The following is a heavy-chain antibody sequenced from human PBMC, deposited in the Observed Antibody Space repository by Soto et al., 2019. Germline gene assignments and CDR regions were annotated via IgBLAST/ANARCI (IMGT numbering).Heavy chain of an antibody. V-gene: IGHV3-23*01. J-gene: IGHJ4*02. CDR3: AKDQSGEYSSSTLDY. CDR1: GFTFSSYA. CDR2: ISGSGGST. Sequence: GGSLRLSCAVSGFTFSSYAMSWVRQAPGKGLEWVSAISGSGGSTYYADSVKGRFTISRDNSKNTLYLQMNSLRAEDTAVYYCAKDQSGEYSSSTLDYWGQGTLVTVSS. D-gene: IGHD6-6*01.